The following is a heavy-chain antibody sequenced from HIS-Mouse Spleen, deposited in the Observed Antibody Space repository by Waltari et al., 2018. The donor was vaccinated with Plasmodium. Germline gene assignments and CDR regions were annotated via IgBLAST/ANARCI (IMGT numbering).Heavy chain of an antibody. Sequence: EVQLVESGGGFVQPGGSLSLSFAASGSSFCSYWMSWFRQAPGKGLEWVANIKQDGSEKYYVDSVKGRFTISRDNAKNSLYLQMNSLRAEDTAVYYCASSWYWYFDLWGRGTLVTVSS. D-gene: IGHD6-13*01. CDR3: ASSWYWYFDL. J-gene: IGHJ2*01. CDR2: IKQDGSEK. V-gene: IGHV3-7*01. CDR1: GSSFCSYW.